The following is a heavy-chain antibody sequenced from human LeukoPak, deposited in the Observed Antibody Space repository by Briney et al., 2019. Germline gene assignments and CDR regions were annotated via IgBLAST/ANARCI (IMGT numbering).Heavy chain of an antibody. J-gene: IGHJ2*01. CDR3: ARDPPGYTYGLHGCFDL. CDR2: IYYSGST. CDR1: GGSISSYY. Sequence: SETLSLTCTVSGGSISSYYWSWIRQPPGKGLEWIGYIYYSGSTNYNPSLKSRVTISVDTSKNQFSLKLTSVTAADTAVYYCARDPPGYTYGLHGCFDLWGRGTLVTVSS. V-gene: IGHV4-59*01. D-gene: IGHD5-18*01.